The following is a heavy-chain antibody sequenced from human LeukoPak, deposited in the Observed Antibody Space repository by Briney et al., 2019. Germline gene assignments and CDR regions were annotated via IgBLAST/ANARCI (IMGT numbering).Heavy chain of an antibody. V-gene: IGHV1-24*01. CDR3: ATGEGATDYFDY. CDR1: GYTLTELS. J-gene: IGHJ4*02. Sequence: ASVTVSCKVSGYTLTELSMHWVRQAPGKGVEGMGGFDPEDGETIYAQKFQGRVTMTEDTSTDTAYMELSSLRSEDTAVYYCATGEGATDYFDYWGQGTLVTVSS. CDR2: FDPEDGET. D-gene: IGHD1-26*01.